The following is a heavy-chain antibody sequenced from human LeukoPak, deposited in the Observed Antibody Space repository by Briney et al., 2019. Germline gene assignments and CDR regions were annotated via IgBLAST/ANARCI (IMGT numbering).Heavy chain of an antibody. CDR1: GGSISCYY. J-gene: IGHJ5*02. CDR2: IYYSGST. V-gene: IGHV4-59*01. CDR3: ARAPIPYDRSRTDYRFDP. D-gene: IGHD3-16*01. Sequence: SETLSLTCSVPGGSISCYYWSWIRQPPGKVLQWIGYIYYSGSTNYYPSLKCRVTISLDTSKSQFSLKLTSVTAADTAVYYCARAPIPYDRSRTDYRFDPWGQGTLVTVAS.